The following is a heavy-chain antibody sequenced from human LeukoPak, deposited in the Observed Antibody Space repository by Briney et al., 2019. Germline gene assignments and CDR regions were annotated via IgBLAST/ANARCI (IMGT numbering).Heavy chain of an antibody. D-gene: IGHD2-2*01. V-gene: IGHV4-39*02. Sequence: SETPALTWTGSGGSISSSSYCWGWTRHPPGKGVEGNGIIYYSWSTYYNPLLKTRVPISVDTSRNRFSLKLSSVTAADTAVYYCARLKGDIVVVPAAMGTRIDYWGQGTLVTVSS. J-gene: IGHJ4*02. CDR1: GGSISSSSYC. CDR3: ARLKGDIVVVPAAMGTRIDY. CDR2: IYYSWST.